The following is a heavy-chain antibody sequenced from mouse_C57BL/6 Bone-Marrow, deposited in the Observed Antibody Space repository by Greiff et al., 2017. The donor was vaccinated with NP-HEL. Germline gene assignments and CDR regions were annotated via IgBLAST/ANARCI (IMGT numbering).Heavy chain of an antibody. CDR3: ARSGHYYGSSSFAY. CDR1: GYTFTSYW. D-gene: IGHD1-1*01. V-gene: IGHV1-55*01. Sequence: QVQLKESGAELVKPGASVKMSCKASGYTFTSYWITWVKQRPGQGLEWIGDIYPGSGSTNYNEKFKSKATLTVDTSSSTAYMQLSSLTSEDSAVYYCARSGHYYGSSSFAYWGQGTLVTVSA. J-gene: IGHJ3*01. CDR2: IYPGSGST.